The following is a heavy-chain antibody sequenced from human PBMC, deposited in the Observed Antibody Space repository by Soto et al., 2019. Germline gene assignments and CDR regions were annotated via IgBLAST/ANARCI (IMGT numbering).Heavy chain of an antibody. D-gene: IGHD4-4*01. Sequence: SETLSLTCTVSGGSISSSSYYWGWIRQPPGKGLEWIGSIYYSGSTYYNPSLKSRVTISVDTSKNQFSLKLSSVTAADTAVYYCARHRHYSNSLAYYYYYMDVWGKGTTVTVSS. V-gene: IGHV4-39*01. CDR2: IYYSGST. CDR1: GGSISSSSYY. CDR3: ARHRHYSNSLAYYYYYMDV. J-gene: IGHJ6*03.